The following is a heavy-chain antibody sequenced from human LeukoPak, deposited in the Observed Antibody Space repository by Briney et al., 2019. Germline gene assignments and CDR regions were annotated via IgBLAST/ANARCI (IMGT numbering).Heavy chain of an antibody. Sequence: ASVKVSCKASGGTFSSYAISWVRQAPGQELVWMGRIIPILGIANYAQKFQGRVTTTADKSTSTAYMELSSLRSEDTAVYCCARVNFWVTTPDYWGQGTLVTVSS. CDR2: IIPILGIA. CDR3: ARVNFWVTTPDY. V-gene: IGHV1-69*04. D-gene: IGHD2-21*02. J-gene: IGHJ4*02. CDR1: GGTFSSYA.